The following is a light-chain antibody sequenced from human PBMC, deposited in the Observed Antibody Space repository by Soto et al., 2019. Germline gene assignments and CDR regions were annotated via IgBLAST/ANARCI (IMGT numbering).Light chain of an antibody. V-gene: IGKV3-20*01. CDR3: QQYCSSPPKYT. CDR1: QSVSSSY. Sequence: EIVLTQSPGTLSLSPGERATLSCRASQSVSSSYLAWYQQKPGQAPRLLIYGAYSRATGIPDRFSGSGSGTDFTLSISRLEPEDFAVYYCQQYCSSPPKYTFGQGTKLEIK. CDR2: GAY. J-gene: IGKJ2*01.